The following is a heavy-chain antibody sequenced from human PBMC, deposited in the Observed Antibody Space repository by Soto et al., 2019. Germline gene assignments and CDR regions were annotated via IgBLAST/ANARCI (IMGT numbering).Heavy chain of an antibody. V-gene: IGHV4-39*02. Sequence: SETLSLTCTVSGGSISSSSYYWGWIRQPPGKGLEWIGSIYYSGSTYYNPSLKSRVTISVDTSKNQFSLKLSSVTAADAAVYYCAREEGNWFDPWGQGTLVTVSS. CDR2: IYYSGST. CDR1: GGSISSSSYY. J-gene: IGHJ5*02. CDR3: AREEGNWFDP. D-gene: IGHD3-10*01.